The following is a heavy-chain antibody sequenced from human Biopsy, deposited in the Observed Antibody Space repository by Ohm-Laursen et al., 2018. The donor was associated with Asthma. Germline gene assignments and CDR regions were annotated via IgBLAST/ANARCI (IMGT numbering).Heavy chain of an antibody. CDR1: GFMFRSFG. Sequence: LRLSCSASGFMFRSFGMHWVRQAPGKGLEWVSVISSGGGTIDYADAVKGRFTISRNISTNTVYLQMDSLSADDTAVYYCAKVGHGYGDYVGYLDPWGQGTLVTVSS. V-gene: IGHV3-23*01. J-gene: IGHJ5*02. CDR3: AKVGHGYGDYVGYLDP. D-gene: IGHD4-17*01. CDR2: ISSGGGTI.